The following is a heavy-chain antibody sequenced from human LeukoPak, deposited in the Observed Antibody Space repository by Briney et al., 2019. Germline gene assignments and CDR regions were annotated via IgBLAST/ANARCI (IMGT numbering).Heavy chain of an antibody. CDR2: INAGNGNT. V-gene: IGHV1-3*01. J-gene: IGHJ6*02. Sequence: ASVKVTCKASGYTFTSYAMHWVRQAPGQRLEWMGWINAGNGNTKYSQKFQGRVTITRDTSASTAYMELSSLRSEDTAVYYCARSHQGTVTLYPYGMDVWGQGTTVTVSS. CDR1: GYTFTSYA. CDR3: ARSHQGTVTLYPYGMDV. D-gene: IGHD4-11*01.